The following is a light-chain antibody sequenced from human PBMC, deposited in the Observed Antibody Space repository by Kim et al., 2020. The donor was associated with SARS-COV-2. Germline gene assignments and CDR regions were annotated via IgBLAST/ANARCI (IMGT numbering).Light chain of an antibody. CDR3: QQRYNWPST. CDR2: EAF. J-gene: IGKJ3*01. V-gene: IGKV3-11*01. CDR1: HGVSSL. Sequence: SAGGSALPCSRAKHGVSSLVAWHQQRRGQAPRLLNYEAFNRANGIPGRCSGRGAGTDFTPTISRLEPEDFVVYYRQQRYNWPSTFGPGTKVDIK.